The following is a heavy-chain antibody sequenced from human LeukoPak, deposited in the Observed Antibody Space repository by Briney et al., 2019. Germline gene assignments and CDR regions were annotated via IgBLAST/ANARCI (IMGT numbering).Heavy chain of an antibody. Sequence: PGGSLRLSCAASGVTFSSYWMSWVRQAPGKGLEWVANIKQDGSEKYYVDSVKGRFTISRDNAKNSLYLQMNSLRAEDTAVYYCAREPGSIAAAGTFDYWGQGTLVTVSS. V-gene: IGHV3-7*03. CDR1: GVTFSSYW. CDR3: AREPGSIAAAGTFDY. CDR2: IKQDGSEK. D-gene: IGHD6-13*01. J-gene: IGHJ4*02.